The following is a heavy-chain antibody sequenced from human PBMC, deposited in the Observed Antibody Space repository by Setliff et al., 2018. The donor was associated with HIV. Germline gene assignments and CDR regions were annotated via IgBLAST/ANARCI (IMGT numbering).Heavy chain of an antibody. CDR1: GFTFRNYK. V-gene: IGHV3-48*03. CDR3: ARDYLYYNLYNGSPVYGMDV. Sequence: GSLRLSCAASGFTFRNYKFNWVRQAPGRGLEWVSSISIGSGGAIDYADSVQGRFTIYRDNSKNSLYLQMNSLRVEDTAVYYCARDYLYYNLYNGSPVYGMDVWGQGTTVTVSS. CDR2: ISIGSGGAI. J-gene: IGHJ6*02. D-gene: IGHD3-3*01.